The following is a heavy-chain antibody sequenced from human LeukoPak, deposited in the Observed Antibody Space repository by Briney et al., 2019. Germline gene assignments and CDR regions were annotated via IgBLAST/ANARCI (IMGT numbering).Heavy chain of an antibody. CDR3: ATRLAAAGTAYYFDY. J-gene: IGHJ4*02. CDR1: GGSISRYY. Sequence: SETLSLTCTVSGGSISRYYWSWIRQPPGKGLEWSGYIYYSGSTNYNPSLKSRVTISVDTSKNQFSLKLSSVTAADTAVYYCATRLAAAGTAYYFDYWGQGTLVTVSS. V-gene: IGHV4-59*08. CDR2: IYYSGST. D-gene: IGHD6-13*01.